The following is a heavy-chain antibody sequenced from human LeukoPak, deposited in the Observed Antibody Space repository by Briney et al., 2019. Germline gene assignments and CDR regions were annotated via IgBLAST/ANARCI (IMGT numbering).Heavy chain of an antibody. CDR1: GFAFSSFG. CDR2: IWYDGTNK. CDR3: ARPTRGVDYVWGSYRFPNWFDP. D-gene: IGHD3-16*02. Sequence: PGGSLRLPCAASGFAFSSFGMHWVRQAPGKGLEWVAVIWYDGTNKYYADSVKGRFTISRDNSKNTLYLQMNSLRAEDTAVYYCARPTRGVDYVWGSYRFPNWFDPWGQGTLVTVSS. V-gene: IGHV3-33*01. J-gene: IGHJ5*02.